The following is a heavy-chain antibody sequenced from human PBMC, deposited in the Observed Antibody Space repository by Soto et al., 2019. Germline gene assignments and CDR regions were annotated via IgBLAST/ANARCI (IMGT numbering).Heavy chain of an antibody. CDR3: VPDLGPLPAIAFPEYSFFGMDV. Sequence: PGGSLRLSCEASGFNFRSYSMHWVRQAPGMGLEWVAVVSYAGTNTLYPDSVRGRFTISRDNSKNTVFLQMNSLRVEDTAVYYCVPDLGPLPAIAFPEYSFFGMDVWGQGTTVTVSS. D-gene: IGHD3-16*01. J-gene: IGHJ6*02. CDR1: GFNFRSYS. V-gene: IGHV3-30-3*01. CDR2: VSYAGTNT.